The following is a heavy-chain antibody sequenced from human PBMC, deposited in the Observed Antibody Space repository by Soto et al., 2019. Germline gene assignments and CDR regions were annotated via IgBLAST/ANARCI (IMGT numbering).Heavy chain of an antibody. V-gene: IGHV3-23*01. Sequence: GGYLRLSCAASGFTFSSHAMSWVRQAPGKGLEWVSAISGSGGSTYYADSVKGRFTISRDNSKNTLYLQMNSLRAEDTAVHYCAKEGRVDFWSGPDAFDIWGQGTMVTVSS. CDR2: ISGSGGST. J-gene: IGHJ3*02. CDR1: GFTFSSHA. D-gene: IGHD3-3*01. CDR3: AKEGRVDFWSGPDAFDI.